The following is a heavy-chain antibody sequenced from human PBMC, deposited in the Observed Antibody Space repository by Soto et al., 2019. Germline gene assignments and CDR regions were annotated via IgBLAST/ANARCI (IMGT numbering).Heavy chain of an antibody. V-gene: IGHV3-72*01. CDR1: GFTFSDHY. J-gene: IGHJ5*02. CDR3: ARGRGGGSYYWFDP. D-gene: IGHD1-26*01. Sequence: EVQLVESGGGLVQPGGSLRLSCAASGFTFSDHYMDWVRQAPGKGLEWVGRTRNKANSYTTEYAASVKGRFTISRDDSKILLYLQMNSLKTEDTAVYYCARGRGGGSYYWFDPWGQGTLVTVSS. CDR2: TRNKANSYTT.